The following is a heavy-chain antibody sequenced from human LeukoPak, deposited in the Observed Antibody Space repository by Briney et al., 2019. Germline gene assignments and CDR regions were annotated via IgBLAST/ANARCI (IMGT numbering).Heavy chain of an antibody. J-gene: IGHJ4*02. CDR2: IYYSGST. CDR1: GGSISSYY. CDR3: ARVSIVGAFRHFDY. D-gene: IGHD1-26*01. Sequence: SETLSLTCTVSGGSISSYYWNWIRQPPGKGLEWIGYIYYSGSTNYNPSLKSRVTISVDTSKNQFSLKLSSVTAADTAVYYCARVSIVGAFRHFDYWGQGTLVTVSS. V-gene: IGHV4-59*12.